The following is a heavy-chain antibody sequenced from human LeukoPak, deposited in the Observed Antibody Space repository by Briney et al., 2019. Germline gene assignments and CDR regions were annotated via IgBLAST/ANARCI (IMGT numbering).Heavy chain of an antibody. D-gene: IGHD3-10*01. CDR3: ARVEEGYGSGRRENYYYYYMDV. V-gene: IGHV4-4*02. CDR2: IYHTGST. Sequence: SETLSLTCAVSGGSISSSNWWSWVRQPPRKGLEWIGEIYHTGSTHYNPSLKSRVTISVDTSKNQFSLKLSSVTAADTAVYYCARVEEGYGSGRRENYYYYYMDVWGKGTTVTISS. J-gene: IGHJ6*03. CDR1: GGSISSSNW.